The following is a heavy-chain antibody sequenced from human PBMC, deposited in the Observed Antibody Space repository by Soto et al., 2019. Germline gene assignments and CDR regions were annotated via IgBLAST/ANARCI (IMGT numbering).Heavy chain of an antibody. V-gene: IGHV3-21*01. CDR2: ISSSSSYI. J-gene: IGHJ4*02. CDR1: GFTFSRYS. D-gene: IGHD3-3*01. CDR3: ARGGITIFGVALDY. Sequence: VGSLRLSCAASGFTFSRYSMNWVRQAPGKGLAWVSSISSSSSYIYYADSVKCRFTIARDNAKNSLYLQMNSLRAEDTAVYYCARGGITIFGVALDYWGQGTLVTVSS.